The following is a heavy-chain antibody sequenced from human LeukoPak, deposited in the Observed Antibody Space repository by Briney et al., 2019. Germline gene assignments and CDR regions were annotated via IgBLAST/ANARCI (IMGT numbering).Heavy chain of an antibody. CDR2: ISGSGGST. V-gene: IGHV3-23*01. CDR1: GFTFSSYA. CDR3: ARDSQLGIFGLEYYFDY. Sequence: GGSLRLSCAASGFTFSSYAMNWVRQAPGKGLEWVSTISGSGGSTNYADSVKGRFTISRDNSKNTLYLQMNSLRAEDTAVYYCARDSQLGIFGLEYYFDYWGQGTLVTVSS. J-gene: IGHJ4*02. D-gene: IGHD3/OR15-3a*01.